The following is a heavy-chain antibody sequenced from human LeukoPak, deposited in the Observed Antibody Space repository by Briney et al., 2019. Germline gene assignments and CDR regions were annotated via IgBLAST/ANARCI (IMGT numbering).Heavy chain of an antibody. CDR1: GFTFSNFW. J-gene: IGHJ4*02. CDR2: IHPEGNEK. V-gene: IGHV3-7*04. D-gene: IGHD1-1*01. CDR3: ARGDDFSGDH. Sequence: GGSLRLSCAVSGFTFSNFWVGWVRQAPGRGLEWVANIHPEGNEKYHVESVKGRFTISRDNAKNLLFLQMNGLRVEDTAVYYCARGDDFSGDHWGQGTLVTVSS.